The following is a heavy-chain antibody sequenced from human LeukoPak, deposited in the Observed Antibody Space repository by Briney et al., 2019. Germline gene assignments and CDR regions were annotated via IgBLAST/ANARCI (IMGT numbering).Heavy chain of an antibody. J-gene: IGHJ4*02. Sequence: GGSLRLSCAASGFTFSNYAIHWVRQAPGKGLEWVAVISYDGSNKYYADSVKGRFAISRDNSKNTLYLQMNSLRAEDTAVYYCAKDGSGWWFDYWGQGTLVTVSS. CDR2: ISYDGSNK. V-gene: IGHV3-30*09. CDR3: AKDGSGWWFDY. D-gene: IGHD6-19*01. CDR1: GFTFSNYA.